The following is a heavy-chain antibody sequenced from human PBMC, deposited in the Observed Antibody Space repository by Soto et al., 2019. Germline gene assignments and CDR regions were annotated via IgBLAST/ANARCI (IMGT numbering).Heavy chain of an antibody. V-gene: IGHV3-48*03. Sequence: EVQLVESGGGLVQPGGSLRLSCAASGFTFSSYEMNWVRQAPGKGLEWVAYISTSGSTIYYADSLKGRFTISRDNAKNSLNLQIDSLGAEDTAIYYCAREVERGIWIDYWGQGTLLTVSS. CDR1: GFTFSSYE. D-gene: IGHD3-16*01. J-gene: IGHJ4*02. CDR3: AREVERGIWIDY. CDR2: ISTSGSTI.